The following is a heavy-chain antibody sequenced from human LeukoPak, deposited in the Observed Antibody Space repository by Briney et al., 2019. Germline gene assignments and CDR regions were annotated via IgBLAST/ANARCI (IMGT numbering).Heavy chain of an antibody. Sequence: PGGSLRPSCAASGFSFSSYAMTWVRQTPGKGLEWVSVISAGSVSTYYADSVEGRFTISRDNSNYTLFLQMTSLRAEDTAVYYCAKDIAFSSGYNAFDMWGQGTMVTVSS. V-gene: IGHV3-23*01. CDR1: GFSFSSYA. D-gene: IGHD3-22*01. CDR3: AKDIAFSSGYNAFDM. CDR2: ISAGSVST. J-gene: IGHJ3*02.